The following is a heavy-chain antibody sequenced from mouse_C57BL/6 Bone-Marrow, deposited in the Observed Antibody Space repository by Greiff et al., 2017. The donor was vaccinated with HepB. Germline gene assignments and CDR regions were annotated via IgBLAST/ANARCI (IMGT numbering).Heavy chain of an antibody. D-gene: IGHD1-1*01. CDR2: IWGVGST. V-gene: IGHV2-6*01. Sequence: VMLVESGPGLVAPSQSLSITCTVSGFSLTSYGVDWVRQSPGKGLEWLGVIWGVGSTNYNSALKSRLSISKDNSKSQVFLKMNSLQTDDTAMYYCASQSPYYYGSSYRFAYWGQGTLVTVSA. CDR3: ASQSPYYYGSSYRFAY. CDR1: GFSLTSYG. J-gene: IGHJ3*01.